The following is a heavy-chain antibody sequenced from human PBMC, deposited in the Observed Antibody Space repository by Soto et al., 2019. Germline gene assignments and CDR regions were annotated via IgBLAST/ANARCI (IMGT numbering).Heavy chain of an antibody. Sequence: SETLSLTCAVYGGSFSGYYWSWIRQPPGKGLEWIGEINHSGSTNYNPSLKSRVTISVDTSKNQFSLKLSSVTAADTAVYYCARGPVDTQSFDYWGQGTLVTVPQ. CDR2: INHSGST. J-gene: IGHJ4*02. CDR3: ARGPVDTQSFDY. CDR1: GGSFSGYY. V-gene: IGHV4-34*01. D-gene: IGHD5-18*01.